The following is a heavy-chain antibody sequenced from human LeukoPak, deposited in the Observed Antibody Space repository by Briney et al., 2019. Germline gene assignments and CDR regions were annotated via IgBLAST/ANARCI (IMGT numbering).Heavy chain of an antibody. D-gene: IGHD6-19*01. J-gene: IGHJ4*02. CDR2: IWYDGSNK. CDR1: GFTFSSYG. V-gene: IGHV3-33*01. CDR3: ARESDLKAVAGSDY. Sequence: GRSLRLSCAASGFTFSSYGMHWVRQAPGKGLEWVAVIWYDGSNKYYADSVKGRFTISRDNSKNTLYLQMNSLRAEGTAVYYCARESDLKAVAGSDYWGQGTLVTVSS.